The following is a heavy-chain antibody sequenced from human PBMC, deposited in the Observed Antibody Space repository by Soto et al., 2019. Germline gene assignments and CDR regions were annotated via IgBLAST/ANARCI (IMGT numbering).Heavy chain of an antibody. CDR2: IYYSGTS. Sequence: SETLSLTCTVSGGFIRGSDYYWGWIRQSPGKGLEWIGNIYYSGTSYSYPSLKGRVTMSVDTSKNQFSMRLSSVTAADTAVYYCTEMRGQWLPRDRGRRIMVTVSS. V-gene: IGHV4-39*01. D-gene: IGHD5-12*01. CDR1: GGFIRGSDYY. CDR3: TEMRGQWLPRD. J-gene: IGHJ4*02.